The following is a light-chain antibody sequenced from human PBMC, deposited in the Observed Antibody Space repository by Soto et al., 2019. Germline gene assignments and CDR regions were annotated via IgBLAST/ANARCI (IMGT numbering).Light chain of an antibody. CDR2: DAS. V-gene: IGKV1-33*01. J-gene: IGKJ2*01. Sequence: IHMTQSPSSLSASVGDTITITCQASQDINNYLNWYQQKPGKAPKLLIYDASSLETGVPSRFSGSGSGTEFSLTISSLRPEDFATYYCQQYDNLPPYSLGQGTNWRS. CDR1: QDINNY. CDR3: QQYDNLPPYS.